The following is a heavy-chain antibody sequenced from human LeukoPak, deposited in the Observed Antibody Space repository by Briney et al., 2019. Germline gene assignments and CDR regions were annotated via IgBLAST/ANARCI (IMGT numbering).Heavy chain of an antibody. D-gene: IGHD1-26*01. V-gene: IGHV3-21*04. J-gene: IGHJ4*02. CDR1: RFTFSTYS. CDR3: ARDSLVGSTTPVFDY. Sequence: GGSLRLSCAASRFTFSTYSMNWVRQAPGKVLEWVSSIDSTSTYIYYADSVKGRFTISRDNAKNSLYLQMDSLRAEDTAVYYCARDSLVGSTTPVFDYWGQGTLVTVSS. CDR2: IDSTSTYI.